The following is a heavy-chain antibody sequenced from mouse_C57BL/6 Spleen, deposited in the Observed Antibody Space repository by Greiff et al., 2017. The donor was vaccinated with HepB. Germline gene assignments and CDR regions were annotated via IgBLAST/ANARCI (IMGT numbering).Heavy chain of an antibody. J-gene: IGHJ1*03. D-gene: IGHD2-3*01. Sequence: QVQLQQPGAELVKPGASVKMSCKASGYTFTSYWITWVKQRPGQGLEWIGDIYPGSGSTNYNEKFKSKATLTADTSSSTAYMQLSSLTSEDSAVYYCARCDGYYWYFDVWGTGTTVTVSS. CDR3: ARCDGYYWYFDV. V-gene: IGHV1-55*01. CDR2: IYPGSGST. CDR1: GYTFTSYW.